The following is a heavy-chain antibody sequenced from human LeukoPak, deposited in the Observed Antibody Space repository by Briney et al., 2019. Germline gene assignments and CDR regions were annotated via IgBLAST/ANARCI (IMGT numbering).Heavy chain of an antibody. V-gene: IGHV1-2*02. D-gene: IGHD3-9*01. CDR1: GYTFTGYY. CDR3: ARSPHILTGENFDY. CDR2: INPNSGGT. Sequence: ASVKVSCKASGYTFTGYYMHWVRQAPGQGLEWMGWINPNSGGTNYAQKFQDRVSMTRDTSISTDYMQLSRLRFDDTAVYYCARSPHILTGENFDYWGQGTLPTVSS. J-gene: IGHJ4*02.